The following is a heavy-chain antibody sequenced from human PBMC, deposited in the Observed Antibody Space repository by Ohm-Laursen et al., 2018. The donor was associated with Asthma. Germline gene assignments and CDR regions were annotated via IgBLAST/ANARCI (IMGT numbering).Heavy chain of an antibody. J-gene: IGHJ4*02. CDR3: ARVKGYCSGGSCSEYYFDY. CDR2: ISSSSSYI. D-gene: IGHD2-15*01. V-gene: IGHV3-21*01. CDR1: GFTFSSYS. Sequence: SLRLSCAASGFTFSSYSMNWVRQAPGKGLEWVSSISSSSSYIYYADSVKGRFTISRDNAKNSLYLQMNSLRAEDTAVYYCARVKGYCSGGSCSEYYFDYWGQGTLVTASS.